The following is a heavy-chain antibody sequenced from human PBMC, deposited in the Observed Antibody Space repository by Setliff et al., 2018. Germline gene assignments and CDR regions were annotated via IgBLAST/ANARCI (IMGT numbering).Heavy chain of an antibody. V-gene: IGHV4-38-2*01. D-gene: IGHD2-15*01. CDR3: ARRHCSGGSCYSLNYFDY. J-gene: IGHJ4*02. CDR2: IYHSGST. CDR1: GYSISSGYY. Sequence: SGTLSLTCAVSGYSISSGYYWGWIRQPPGKGLEWIGSIYHSGSTYYNPSLKSRVTISVDTSKKQFSLKLSSVTAADTAVYYCARRHCSGGSCYSLNYFDYWGQGTLVTVSS.